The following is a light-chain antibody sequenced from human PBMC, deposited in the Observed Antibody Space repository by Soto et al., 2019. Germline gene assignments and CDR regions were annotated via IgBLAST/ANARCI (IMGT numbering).Light chain of an antibody. CDR2: GAS. J-gene: IGKJ2*01. CDR1: ESLSTY. CDR3: QSYNDWPFS. Sequence: DIVMTQSPAALSVSPGERVTLSCRASESLSTYLAWYQHKPGQAPRLLIYGASTKATGIPARFSGSGSATDFTLTISSLQSEDFAVYYCQSYNDWPFSFGQGTKVEIK. V-gene: IGKV3-15*01.